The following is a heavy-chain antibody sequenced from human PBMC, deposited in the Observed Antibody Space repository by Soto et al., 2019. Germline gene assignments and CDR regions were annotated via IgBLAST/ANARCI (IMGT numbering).Heavy chain of an antibody. Sequence: GASVKVSCKTSGYTFNSYHIHWVRQAPGQGLEWLGRINPKSGGTSTAQKFQGWVTMTTDTSISTASMELTRLTSDDTAIYYCARGDSTDCSNGVCSFFYNHDMDVWGQGTTVTVSS. CDR1: GYTFNSYH. D-gene: IGHD2-8*01. V-gene: IGHV1-2*04. CDR2: INPKSGGT. J-gene: IGHJ6*02. CDR3: ARGDSTDCSNGVCSFFYNHDMDV.